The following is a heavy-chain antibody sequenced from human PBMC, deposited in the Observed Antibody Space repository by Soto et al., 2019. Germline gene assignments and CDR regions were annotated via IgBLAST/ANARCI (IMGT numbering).Heavy chain of an antibody. CDR2: ISYDGSNK. Sequence: GGSLRLSCAASGFTFSSYGMHWVRQAPGKGLEWVAVISYDGSNKYYADYVKGRFTISRDNSKNTLNQQINSLREEDTAVYYCAKDRRPNYYYGMDVWGQGTTVTVSS. CDR3: AKDRRPNYYYGMDV. D-gene: IGHD6-25*01. V-gene: IGHV3-30*18. CDR1: GFTFSSYG. J-gene: IGHJ6*02.